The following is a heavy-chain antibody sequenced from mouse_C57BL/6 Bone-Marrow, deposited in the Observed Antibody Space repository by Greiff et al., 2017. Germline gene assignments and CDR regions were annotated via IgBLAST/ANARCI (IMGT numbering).Heavy chain of an antibody. CDR3: TRRGSHWYFDV. Sequence: EVNVVESGEGLVKPGGSLKLSCAASGFTFSSYAMSWVRQTPEKRLEWVAYISGGGDYIYYADTVKGRFTISRDNARNTLYLQMSSLKSEDTAMYYGTRRGSHWYFDVWGTGTTVTVSS. D-gene: IGHD1-1*01. CDR1: GFTFSSYA. CDR2: ISGGGDYI. J-gene: IGHJ1*03. V-gene: IGHV5S21*01.